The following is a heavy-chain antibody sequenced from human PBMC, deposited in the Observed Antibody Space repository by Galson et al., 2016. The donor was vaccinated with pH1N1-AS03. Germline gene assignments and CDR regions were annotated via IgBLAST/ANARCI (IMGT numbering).Heavy chain of an antibody. D-gene: IGHD3-22*01. J-gene: IGHJ3*02. CDR1: GYSFSDYY. V-gene: IGHV1-2*06. Sequence: SVKVSCKASGYSFSDYYIHWVRQAPGLGLDWMGRFNPSTGSTKYAQQFLGRFTMTRDTSISTAYMELSRLTSDDTAVYYCSRQPSFYDTTGLPDAFDIWGLGTTVTVSS. CDR2: FNPSTGST. CDR3: SRQPSFYDTTGLPDAFDI.